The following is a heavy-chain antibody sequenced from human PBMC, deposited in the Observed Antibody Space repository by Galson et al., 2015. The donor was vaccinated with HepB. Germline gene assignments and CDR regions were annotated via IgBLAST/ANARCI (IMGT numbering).Heavy chain of an antibody. J-gene: IGHJ3*02. CDR2: ISSSGSTI. CDR3: ASGNPGPGVTFDI. D-gene: IGHD1-26*01. CDR1: GFTFSDYY. Sequence: SLRLSCAASGFTFSDYYMSWIRQAPGKGLEWVSYISSSGSTIYYADSVKGRFTISRDSAKNSLYLQMNSLRAEDTAVYYCASGNPGPGVTFDIWGQGTMVTVSS. V-gene: IGHV3-11*01.